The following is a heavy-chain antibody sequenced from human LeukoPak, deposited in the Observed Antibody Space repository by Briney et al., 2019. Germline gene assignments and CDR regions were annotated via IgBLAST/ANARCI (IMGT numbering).Heavy chain of an antibody. Sequence: GGSLRLSCAASGFTFSNFGIHWVRQAPGKGLEGVAGVWFGESSQSYPDAVKGRFTISRDNSKNTVWLEMNSLRGEDTAVYYCAKGQIGGKGLVDTWGQGTIVTVSS. CDR1: GFTFSNFG. J-gene: IGHJ3*02. CDR3: AKGQIGGKGLVDT. D-gene: IGHD4-23*01. V-gene: IGHV3-33*03. CDR2: VWFGESSQ.